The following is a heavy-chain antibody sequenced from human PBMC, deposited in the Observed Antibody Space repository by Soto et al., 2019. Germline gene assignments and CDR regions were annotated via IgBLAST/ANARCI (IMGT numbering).Heavy chain of an antibody. D-gene: IGHD2-8*01. CDR3: VRGVLISGYYDYYMDV. CDR1: GYIFLNYG. CDR2: ISAENGDT. J-gene: IGHJ6*03. Sequence: QVQLVQSGAELKKPGASLKVSCKASGYIFLNYGVSWVRQAPGQGLEWIGWISAENGDTNYAQKFQGRATMTTDTLTSTAYLDVRSLSSHYTAVYPCVRGVLISGYYDYYMDVWGKGTTVTVSS. V-gene: IGHV1-18*01.